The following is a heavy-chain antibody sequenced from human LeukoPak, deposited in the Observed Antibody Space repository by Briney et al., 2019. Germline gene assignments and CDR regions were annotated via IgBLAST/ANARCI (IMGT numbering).Heavy chain of an antibody. V-gene: IGHV1-69*13. Sequence: ASVKVSCKAFGGTFSSYAISWVRQAPGQGLEWMGGIIPIFGTANYAQKFQGRVTITADESTSTAYMELSSLRSEDTAVYYCARGNYYYDSSGSTDYWGQGTLVTVSS. CDR3: ARGNYYYDSSGSTDY. D-gene: IGHD3-22*01. CDR1: GGTFSSYA. CDR2: IIPIFGTA. J-gene: IGHJ4*02.